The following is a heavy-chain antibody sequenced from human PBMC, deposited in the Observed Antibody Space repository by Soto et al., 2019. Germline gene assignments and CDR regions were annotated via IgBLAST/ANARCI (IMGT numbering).Heavy chain of an antibody. CDR1: GYTFDIYW. V-gene: IGHV5-51*01. CDR3: ARPKYSTWTGAFNV. Sequence: GESRKISCKGSGYTFDIYWIGWVRQLPGKGLEWMGIVYPGDSQTRYSPSFQGQVSISADKSISTAYLQWSSLKASDSAVYYCARPKYSTWTGAFNVWGPGTTVTVSS. CDR2: VYPGDSQT. D-gene: IGHD6-13*01. J-gene: IGHJ3*01.